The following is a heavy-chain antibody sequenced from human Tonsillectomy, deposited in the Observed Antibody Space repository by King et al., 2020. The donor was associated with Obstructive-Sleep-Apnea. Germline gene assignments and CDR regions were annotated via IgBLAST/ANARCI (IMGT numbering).Heavy chain of an antibody. V-gene: IGHV3-74*01. Sequence: VQLVESGGGLVQPGGSLRLSCVASGFTFSSYWMHWVRQAPGKGLVWVSRINSDGSSRHYADSVKGRFTISRDNADNTLYLQMNSLRAEDTAVYYCASGYFDWLPRYYFDYWGPGTLSPSPQ. D-gene: IGHD3-9*01. J-gene: IGHJ4*02. CDR1: GFTFSSYW. CDR3: ASGYFDWLPRYYFDY. CDR2: INSDGSSR.